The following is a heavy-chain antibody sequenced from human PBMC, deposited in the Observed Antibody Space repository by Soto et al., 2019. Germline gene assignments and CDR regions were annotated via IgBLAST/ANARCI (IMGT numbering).Heavy chain of an antibody. CDR3: AKGMAYCGGDCYSGYYYVMDV. CDR2: ISGSGGST. V-gene: IGHV3-23*01. J-gene: IGHJ6*02. D-gene: IGHD2-21*02. CDR1: GFTFGSYA. Sequence: VQVLESGGGLVQPGGSLRLSCAASGFTFGSYAMSWVRQAPGKGLEWVSGISGSGGSTYYADSMKGRFTISRDNSKNTLYLQMNSLRVEDTAVYFCAKGMAYCGGDCYSGYYYVMDVWGQGTTVTVSS.